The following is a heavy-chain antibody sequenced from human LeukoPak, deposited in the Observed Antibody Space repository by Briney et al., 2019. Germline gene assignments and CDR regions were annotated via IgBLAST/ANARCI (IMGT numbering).Heavy chain of an antibody. CDR1: GYTFTSYA. D-gene: IGHD3-22*01. J-gene: IGHJ3*02. V-gene: IGHV1-3*01. Sequence: ASVKVSCKASGYTFTSYAMHWVRQAPGQRLEWMGWINAGNGNTKYSQKFQGRVTMTTDTSTSTAYMELRSLRSDDTAVYYCARDRGLFDAFDIWGQGTMVTVSS. CDR3: ARDRGLFDAFDI. CDR2: INAGNGNT.